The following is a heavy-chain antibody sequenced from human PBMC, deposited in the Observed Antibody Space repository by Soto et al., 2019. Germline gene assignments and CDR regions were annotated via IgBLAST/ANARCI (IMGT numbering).Heavy chain of an antibody. CDR3: ARGTRSNSGYAHDRYFDL. V-gene: IGHV4-59*01. D-gene: IGHD5-12*01. Sequence: PSETLSLTCTVSGGSISSGYWSWLRQSPGEGLEWIGHISNTGTTNYSPSLKSRVFMSVDTSKTQISLKVSSVNAADTAVYYCARGTRSNSGYAHDRYFDLWGRGTLVTVSS. CDR2: ISNTGTT. CDR1: GGSISSGY. J-gene: IGHJ2*01.